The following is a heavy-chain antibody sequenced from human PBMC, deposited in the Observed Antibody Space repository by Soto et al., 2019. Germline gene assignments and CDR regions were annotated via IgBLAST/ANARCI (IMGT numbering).Heavy chain of an antibody. V-gene: IGHV1-69*12. J-gene: IGHJ6*02. CDR3: ARDKDRLQLGGNYYYILDV. D-gene: IGHD1-1*01. CDR1: GGTFSTSA. CDR2: IMPVFPTP. Sequence: QVQLVQSGAEVKKPGSSVKVSCKASGGTFSTSAISWVRQAPGQGLEWVGGIMPVFPTPDYAQNFQGRVTITAAESTTTAYLELPSLRADDTAVYYCARDKDRLQLGGNYYYILDVWGQGTAITVSS.